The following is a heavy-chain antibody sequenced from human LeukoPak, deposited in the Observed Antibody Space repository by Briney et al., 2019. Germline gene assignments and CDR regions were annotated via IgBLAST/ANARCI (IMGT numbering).Heavy chain of an antibody. CDR2: ISGSGGST. J-gene: IGHJ4*02. CDR3: ARGPSGYHNT. V-gene: IGHV3-23*01. CDR1: GFTFNSYA. D-gene: IGHD5-12*01. Sequence: GGSLRLSRAASGFTFNSYAMSWVRQAPGKGLEWVSAISGSGGSTYYADSVKGRFTISRDNAKNTLYLQMNSLRAEDTAVYYCARGPSGYHNTGGQGTLVTVSS.